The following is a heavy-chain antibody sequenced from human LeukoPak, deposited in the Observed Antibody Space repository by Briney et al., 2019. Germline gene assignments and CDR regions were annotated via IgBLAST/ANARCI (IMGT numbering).Heavy chain of an antibody. CDR3: ARSPTVVTSHYYYYYMDV. D-gene: IGHD4-23*01. Sequence: GGSLRLSCAASGFTFSDYYMSWIRQAPGKGLEWVSYISSSGSTIYYADSVKGRFTISRDNAKNSLYLQMNSLRAEDTAVHYCARSPTVVTSHYYYYYMDVWGKGTTVTVSS. V-gene: IGHV3-11*01. CDR1: GFTFSDYY. J-gene: IGHJ6*03. CDR2: ISSSGSTI.